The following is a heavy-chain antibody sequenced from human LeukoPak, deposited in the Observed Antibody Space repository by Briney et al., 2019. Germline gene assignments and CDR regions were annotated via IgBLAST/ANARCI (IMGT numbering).Heavy chain of an antibody. CDR3: ARFWSGYSGLYYYGMDV. V-gene: IGHV3-11*01. CDR2: ISSSGSTI. CDR1: GFTFSDYY. D-gene: IGHD3-3*01. J-gene: IGHJ6*02. Sequence: GGSLRLSCAASGFTFSDYYMSWIRQAPGKGLEWVSYISSSGSTIYYADSVRGRFTISRDNAKNSLYLQMNSLRAEDTAVYYCARFWSGYSGLYYYGMDVWGQGTTVTVSS.